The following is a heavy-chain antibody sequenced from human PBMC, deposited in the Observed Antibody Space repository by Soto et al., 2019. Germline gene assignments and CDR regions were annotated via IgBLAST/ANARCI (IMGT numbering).Heavy chain of an antibody. J-gene: IGHJ4*02. CDR1: GFTFSSYG. CDR2: IWFDGSTK. Sequence: QVQLVESGGGVVQPGRSLRLSCAASGFTFSSYGMHWVRQAPGKGLEWVAGIWFDGSTKYYADSVKGRFTISRDNSKNTLYLQMNALRDDDTAVYYCGRDPRRSGSPVLFVDYWGQGNLVTVSS. V-gene: IGHV3-33*01. D-gene: IGHD3-10*01. CDR3: GRDPRRSGSPVLFVDY.